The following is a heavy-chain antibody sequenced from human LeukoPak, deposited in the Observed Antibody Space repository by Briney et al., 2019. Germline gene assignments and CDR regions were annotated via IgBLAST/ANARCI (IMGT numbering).Heavy chain of an antibody. CDR2: INPSGGST. CDR1: GYTFTSYY. J-gene: IGHJ4*02. D-gene: IGHD3-10*01. V-gene: IGHV1-46*01. CDR3: ARVRGEIDY. Sequence: ASVKVSCKASGYTFTSYYMHWVRQAPGQGLEWMGIINPSGGSTSYAQKFQGRVTMTRDTSISTAYMELSGLRSEDTAVYYCARVRGEIDYWGQGTLVTVSS.